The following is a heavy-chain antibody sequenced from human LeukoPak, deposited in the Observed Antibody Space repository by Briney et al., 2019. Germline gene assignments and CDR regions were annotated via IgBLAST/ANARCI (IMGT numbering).Heavy chain of an antibody. CDR2: ISGSGGST. CDR3: AKAAVYSSSWTPFDD. V-gene: IGHV3-23*01. D-gene: IGHD6-13*01. CDR1: GFTFSSYA. Sequence: GGSLRLSCAASGFTFSSYAMGWVRQAPGKGLEWVSAISGSGGSTYYADSVKGRFTISRDNSKNTLYLQMNSLRAEDTAVYYCAKAAVYSSSWTPFDDWGQGTLVTVSS. J-gene: IGHJ4*02.